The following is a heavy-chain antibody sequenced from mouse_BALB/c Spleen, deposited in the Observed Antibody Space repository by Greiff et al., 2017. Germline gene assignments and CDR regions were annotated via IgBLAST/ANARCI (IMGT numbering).Heavy chain of an antibody. CDR3: ARVRYPSYAMDY. D-gene: IGHD1-1*01. Sequence: EVQVVESGGGLVQPGGSRKLSCAASGFTFSSFGMHWVRQAPEKGLEWVAYISSGSSTIYYADTVKGRFTISRDNPKNTLFLQMTSLRSEDTAMYYCARVRYPSYAMDYWGQGTSVTVSS. CDR2: ISSGSSTI. J-gene: IGHJ4*01. CDR1: GFTFSSFG. V-gene: IGHV5-17*02.